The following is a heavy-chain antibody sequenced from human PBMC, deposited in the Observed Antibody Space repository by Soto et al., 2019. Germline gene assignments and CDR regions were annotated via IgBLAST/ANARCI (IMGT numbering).Heavy chain of an antibody. CDR3: ACIHNWFDP. V-gene: IGHV4-39*01. CDR2: IYYSGST. J-gene: IGHJ5*02. CDR1: GGSMSSSSYY. D-gene: IGHD3-3*02. Sequence: PSETLSLTCTVSGGSMSSSSYYWGWIRQPPGKGLEWIGSIYYSGSTSYNPSLKSRVTISVDRPKHQISPNLSSVTAADTAVYYCACIHNWFDPWGQGTLVTVSS.